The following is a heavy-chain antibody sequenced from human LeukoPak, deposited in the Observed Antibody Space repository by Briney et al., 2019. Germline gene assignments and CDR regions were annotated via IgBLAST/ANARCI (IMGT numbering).Heavy chain of an antibody. CDR2: IHHSGST. CDR3: ARPTYYDNSGYYY. CDR1: GDSISRSNFY. D-gene: IGHD3-22*01. V-gene: IGHV4-39*01. J-gene: IGHJ4*02. Sequence: SETLSLTCTASGDSISRSNFYWGWIRQPPGKGLEWIGSIHHSGSTYYNPSLKSRVNISVDTSKNQFSLKLSSVTAADTAVYYCARPTYYDNSGYYYWGQGTLVTVSS.